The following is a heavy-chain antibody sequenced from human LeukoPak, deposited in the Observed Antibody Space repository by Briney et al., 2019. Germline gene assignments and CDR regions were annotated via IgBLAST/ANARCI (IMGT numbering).Heavy chain of an antibody. Sequence: ASVKVSCTASGYTFTSYDINWVRQATGQGLEWMGWMNPNSGNTGYAQKFQGSVTMTRNTSISTAYMELSSLRSEDTAVYYCARGGEMATIGDYWGQGTLVTVSS. V-gene: IGHV1-8*01. CDR3: ARGGEMATIGDY. D-gene: IGHD5-24*01. CDR2: MNPNSGNT. J-gene: IGHJ4*02. CDR1: GYTFTSYD.